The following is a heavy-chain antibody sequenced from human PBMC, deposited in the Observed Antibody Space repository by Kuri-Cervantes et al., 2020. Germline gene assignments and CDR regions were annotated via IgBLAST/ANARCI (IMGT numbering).Heavy chain of an antibody. J-gene: IGHJ4*02. CDR3: AKGGDYGYDSSGYPVYYFDY. V-gene: IGHV3-33*03. Sequence: GGSLRLSCAASGFTFSSYGMHWVRQAPGKGLEWVAVIWYDGSDKYYADSVKGRFTISRDNAKNSLYLQMNSLRAEDTALYYCAKGGDYGYDSSGYPVYYFDYWGQGTLVTVSS. CDR2: IWYDGSDK. CDR1: GFTFSSYG. D-gene: IGHD3-22*01.